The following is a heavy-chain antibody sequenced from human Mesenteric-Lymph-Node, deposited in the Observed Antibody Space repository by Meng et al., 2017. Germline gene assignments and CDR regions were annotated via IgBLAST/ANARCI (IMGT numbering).Heavy chain of an antibody. V-gene: IGHV4-30-4*01. CDR2: IYYSGST. D-gene: IGHD5-18*01. Sequence: VQLQESGPGLVKPSQTLSLTCTVSGGSISSGDYYWSWIRQPPGKGLEWIGCIYYSGSTYYNPSLKGRVTISVDTSKNQFSLNLSSVTAADTAVYYCARVGWRQWSFDLWGRGTLVTVSS. CDR3: ARVGWRQWSFDL. J-gene: IGHJ2*01. CDR1: GGSISSGDYY.